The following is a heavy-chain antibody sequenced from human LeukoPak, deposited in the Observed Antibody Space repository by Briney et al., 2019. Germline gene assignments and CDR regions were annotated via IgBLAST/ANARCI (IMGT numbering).Heavy chain of an antibody. V-gene: IGHV3-23*01. CDR3: AKNHEDY. J-gene: IGHJ4*02. CDR2: ITDSGGVT. Sequence: GGSLRLSCAASGFTFSTYAMSWVRQAPGKGLEWVSHITDSGGVTYYADSVKGRFTISRDNSKNTLYLQMSSLGADDTALYYCAKNHEDYWGQGTLVTVSS. CDR1: GFTFSTYA. D-gene: IGHD2-15*01.